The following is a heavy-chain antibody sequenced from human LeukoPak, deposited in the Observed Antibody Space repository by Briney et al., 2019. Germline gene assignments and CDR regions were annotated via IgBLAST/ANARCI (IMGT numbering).Heavy chain of an antibody. CDR3: ARDPPQWELPLVY. CDR2: IKQDGSEE. D-gene: IGHD4-23*01. Sequence: GGSLRLSCAASGFTFSSHWMSWVRQAPGKGLEWVANIKQDGSEEYYVDSVKGRFTISRDNAKNSLYLQMNSLRAEDTAVYYCARDPPQWELPLVYWGQGTLVTVSS. J-gene: IGHJ4*02. CDR1: GFTFSSHW. V-gene: IGHV3-7*01.